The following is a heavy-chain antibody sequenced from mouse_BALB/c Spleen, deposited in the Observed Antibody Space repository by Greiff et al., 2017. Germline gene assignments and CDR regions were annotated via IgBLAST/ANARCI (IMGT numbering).Heavy chain of an antibody. V-gene: IGHV5-6-4*01. CDR3: TRDGYSWYFDV. CDR2: ISSGGSYT. Sequence: DVMLVESGGGLVKPGGSLKLSCAASGFTFSSYTMSWVRQTPEKRLEWVATISSGGSYTYYPDSVKGRFTISRDNAKNTLYLQMSSLKSEDTAMYYCTRDGYSWYFDVWGAGTTVTVSS. J-gene: IGHJ1*01. CDR1: GFTFSSYT. D-gene: IGHD2-3*01.